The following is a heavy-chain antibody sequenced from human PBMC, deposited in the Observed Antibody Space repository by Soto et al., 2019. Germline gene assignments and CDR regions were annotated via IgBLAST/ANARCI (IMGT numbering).Heavy chain of an antibody. Sequence: QVQLVQSGADVKKPGSSVKVSCKASGGTFSSYAISWVRQAPGQGLEWMGGIIPLFGTANYAQKFQGRVTITADESTSTAYMELSSLRSEDTAVYYCAREGGRNYYDSSGYYLFDYWGQGTLVTVSS. CDR1: GGTFSSYA. J-gene: IGHJ4*02. CDR3: AREGGRNYYDSSGYYLFDY. V-gene: IGHV1-69*01. D-gene: IGHD3-22*01. CDR2: IIPLFGTA.